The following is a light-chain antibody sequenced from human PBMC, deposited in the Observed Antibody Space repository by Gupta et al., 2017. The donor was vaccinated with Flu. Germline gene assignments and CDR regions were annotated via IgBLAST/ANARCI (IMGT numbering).Light chain of an antibody. J-gene: IGLJ2*01. CDR3: AARYDSRNGVV. Sequence: SVLTHPRSVSVSHSPRVAISCSVSNSNIENNAVHWYQQPPGKAPKLLIYYDDVLPSGVAGGFSGSKYGASAALAISRLQPDDEADYYCAARYDSRNGVVFGGGTRLTVL. CDR1: NSNIENNA. CDR2: YDD. V-gene: IGLV1-36*01.